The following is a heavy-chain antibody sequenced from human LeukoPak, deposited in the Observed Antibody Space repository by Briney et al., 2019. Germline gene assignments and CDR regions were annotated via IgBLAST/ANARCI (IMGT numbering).Heavy chain of an antibody. CDR1: GFTFSSYA. CDR3: AREGNFGVVTARFDY. J-gene: IGHJ4*02. CDR2: ISGSGGST. Sequence: PGGSLRLSCAASGFTFSSYAMSWVHQAPGKGLEWVSAISGSGGSTYYADSVKGRFTISRDNSKNTLYLQMNSLRAEDTAVYYCAREGNFGVVTARFDYWGQGTLVTVSS. V-gene: IGHV3-23*01. D-gene: IGHD3-3*01.